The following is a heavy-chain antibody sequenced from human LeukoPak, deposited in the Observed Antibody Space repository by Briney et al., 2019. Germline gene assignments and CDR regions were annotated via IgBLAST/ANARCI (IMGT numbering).Heavy chain of an antibody. V-gene: IGHV1-46*01. CDR1: GYTFTSYY. Sequence: ASVKVSCKASGYTFTSYYMHWVRQAPGQRLEWMGIINPSSGSTSCAQKFQGRVTMTRDTSTSTVYMELSTLRSEDTAVYYCAREKGIKSPFDYWGQGILVIVSS. D-gene: IGHD5-24*01. CDR2: INPSSGST. CDR3: AREKGIKSPFDY. J-gene: IGHJ4*02.